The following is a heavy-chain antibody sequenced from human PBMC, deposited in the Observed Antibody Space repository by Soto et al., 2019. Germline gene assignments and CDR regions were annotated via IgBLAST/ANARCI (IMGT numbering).Heavy chain of an antibody. CDR2: INHSGST. CDR1: GGYFSGYY. V-gene: IGHV4-34*01. J-gene: IGHJ4*02. CDR3: ARGRMRLCYFDY. D-gene: IGHD2-2*01. Sequence: PSETLSHTCAVYGGYFSGYYGSWISQPPGKGLEWIGEINHSGSTNYNPSLRSRVTISVDTSKNQFSLKLSSVTAADTAVYYCARGRMRLCYFDYWGQGTLVTVSS.